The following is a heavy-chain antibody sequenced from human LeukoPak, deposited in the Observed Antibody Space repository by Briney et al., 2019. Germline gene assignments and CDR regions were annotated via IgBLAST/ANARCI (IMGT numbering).Heavy chain of an antibody. V-gene: IGHV3-7*01. CDR2: IKEDGSEK. D-gene: IGHD6-13*01. J-gene: IGHJ3*01. CDR3: ARAYSTSWYDAFDL. Sequence: GGSLRLSCAASGFTFSDYWMSWVRQAPGKGLEWVANIKEDGSEKYYVDSVKGRFTISRDNAKNSLYLQMNSLRADDTAVYYCARAYSTSWYDAFDLWGQGTMVTVSS. CDR1: GFTFSDYW.